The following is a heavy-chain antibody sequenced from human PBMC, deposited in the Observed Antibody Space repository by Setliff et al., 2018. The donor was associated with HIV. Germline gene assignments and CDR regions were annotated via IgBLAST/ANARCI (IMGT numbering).Heavy chain of an antibody. CDR3: AKAARDYYDSSRWSPLDY. Sequence: PGGSLRLSCAASGFTFSSYAMSWVRQAPGKGLDWVSAISGSAGSTYYADSVKGRFTISRDNSKSTLYLQMNSLRAEDTAVYYCAKAARDYYDSSRWSPLDYWGQGTLVTVSS. CDR2: ISGSAGST. V-gene: IGHV3-23*01. CDR1: GFTFSSYA. D-gene: IGHD3-22*01. J-gene: IGHJ4*02.